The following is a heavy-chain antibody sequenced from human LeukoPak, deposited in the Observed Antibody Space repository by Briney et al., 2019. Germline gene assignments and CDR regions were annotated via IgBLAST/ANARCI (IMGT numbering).Heavy chain of an antibody. CDR3: ARRYSYSSLPDY. D-gene: IGHD6-19*01. CDR1: GGSISSSTYY. Sequence: SETLSLTCTVSGGSISSSTYYWGWIRQPPGKGLEWIGSIYYSGSTYYNPSLKSRVTISVDTSKNQFPLKLSSVTAADTAVYYCARRYSYSSLPDYWGQGTLVTVSS. J-gene: IGHJ4*02. CDR2: IYYSGST. V-gene: IGHV4-39*01.